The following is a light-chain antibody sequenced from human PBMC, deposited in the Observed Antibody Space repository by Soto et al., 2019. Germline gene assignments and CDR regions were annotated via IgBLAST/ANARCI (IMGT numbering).Light chain of an antibody. Sequence: IVMTQSPAPQSVSPGASATLSCRASQNIYSNFAWYQQRPGQAPRLLIYRASTRATGIPARFSGSGSGTEFTLTISSLQSEDFTVYSCLQYHNLWAFGQGTKVDIK. CDR1: QNIYSN. CDR2: RAS. CDR3: LQYHNLWA. J-gene: IGKJ1*01. V-gene: IGKV3-15*01.